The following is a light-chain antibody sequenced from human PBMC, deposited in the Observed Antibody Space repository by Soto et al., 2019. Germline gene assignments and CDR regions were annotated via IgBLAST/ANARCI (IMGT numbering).Light chain of an antibody. CDR1: ESISNW. V-gene: IGKV1-5*03. CDR2: KAS. CDR3: QQYNSYSPR. Sequence: DIQMTQSPSTLSASVGDRVTITCRASESISNWLAWYQQKPGTAPKVLIYKASNLARGVPSRFSGSGSVTEFTLSISSLQPDDFATYYCQQYNSYSPRFGQGTKVDIK. J-gene: IGKJ1*01.